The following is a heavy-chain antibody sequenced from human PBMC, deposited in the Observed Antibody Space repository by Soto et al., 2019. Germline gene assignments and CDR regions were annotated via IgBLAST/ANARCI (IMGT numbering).Heavy chain of an antibody. D-gene: IGHD3-16*01. V-gene: IGHV3-53*01. CDR2: ISSGGDP. CDR3: ARDSCYSSAYWEHYFDY. Sequence: GGSLRLSCATSGFSISDKFMSWVRQAPGKGLEWIAVISSGGDPSYADSVKGRFTISRDITKNTLFLQMTSLRADDTAVYFCARDSCYSSAYWEHYFDYWGQGTLVTVSS. CDR1: GFSISDKF. J-gene: IGHJ4*02.